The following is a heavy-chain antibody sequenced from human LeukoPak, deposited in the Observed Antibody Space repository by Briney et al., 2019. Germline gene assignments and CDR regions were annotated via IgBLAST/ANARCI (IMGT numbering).Heavy chain of an antibody. D-gene: IGHD4-17*01. CDR1: GFTFSKYA. Sequence: PGGSLRLSCTVSGFTFSKYAMTWVRHAPGKGLEWVSSIRGSDGGTHYAGSVKGRFTISRDNSKNTLFLQMNSLRGEDTAIYYCARDPNGDYIGAFDMGGPGTMVTVSS. V-gene: IGHV3-23*01. CDR2: IRGSDGGT. CDR3: ARDPNGDYIGAFDM. J-gene: IGHJ3*02.